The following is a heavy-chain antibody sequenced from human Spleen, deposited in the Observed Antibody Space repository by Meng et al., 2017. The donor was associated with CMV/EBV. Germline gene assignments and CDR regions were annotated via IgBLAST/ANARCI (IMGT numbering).Heavy chain of an antibody. V-gene: IGHV1-18*01. D-gene: IGHD3-3*01. CDR3: ARGSVDFWSGSYYYYGMDV. CDR2: ISGYRDNT. CDR1: GYRFISFG. J-gene: IGHJ6*02. Sequence: ASVKVSCKGSGYRFISFGISWVRQAPGQGLEWMGWISGYRDNTNYAQKFQGRLTMTTDTTTNTAYMELRSLRSDDTAVYYCARGSVDFWSGSYYYYGMDVWGQGTTVTVSS.